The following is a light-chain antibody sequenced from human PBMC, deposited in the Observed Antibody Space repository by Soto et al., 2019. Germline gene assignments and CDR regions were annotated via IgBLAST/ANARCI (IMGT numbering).Light chain of an antibody. Sequence: DIVMTQSPDSLAVSLGERASINCKSSQSGLYSSNNKNYLAWYQQKPGQPPKLLIYWASTRESGVPDRHSGNGSGTDFALTSSSLQAEDVAVYYCQHGWTFGQGTKVEIK. CDR1: QSGLYSSNNKNY. CDR2: WAS. J-gene: IGKJ1*01. V-gene: IGKV4-1*01. CDR3: QHGWT.